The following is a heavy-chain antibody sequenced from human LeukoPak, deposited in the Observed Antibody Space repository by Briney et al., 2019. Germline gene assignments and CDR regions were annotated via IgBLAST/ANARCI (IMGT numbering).Heavy chain of an antibody. Sequence: GGSLRLSCAASGFTFSSFEMNWVRQAPGKGLEWVSYISSSRSTIYYADSVKGRFTVSRDNAKNSLYLQMNSLRVEDTAVYYCAREGVMAPHYFDYWGQGTLVTVSS. D-gene: IGHD3-16*01. CDR3: AREGVMAPHYFDY. J-gene: IGHJ4*02. CDR1: GFTFSSFE. V-gene: IGHV3-48*03. CDR2: ISSSRSTI.